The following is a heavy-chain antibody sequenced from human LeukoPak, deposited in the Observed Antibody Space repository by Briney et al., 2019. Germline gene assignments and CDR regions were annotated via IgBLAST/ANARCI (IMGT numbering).Heavy chain of an antibody. CDR1: GFTFTNAW. Sequence: GGSLRLSCAASGFTFTNAWMSWVRQAPGKGLEWVGRIKGKTDGGTIDYAAPVRGRFTLSRDDSKKTLYLQLNRLETEDTAVYYCTTIITGTTGDFYYFMDVWGKGTTVTVSS. D-gene: IGHD1-7*01. V-gene: IGHV3-15*01. J-gene: IGHJ6*03. CDR2: IKGKTDGGTI. CDR3: TTIITGTTGDFYYFMDV.